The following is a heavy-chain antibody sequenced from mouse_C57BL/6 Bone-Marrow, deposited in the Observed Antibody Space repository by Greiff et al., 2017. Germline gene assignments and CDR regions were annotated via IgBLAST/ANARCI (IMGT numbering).Heavy chain of an antibody. CDR3: ARGNWDVGVY. D-gene: IGHD4-1*01. J-gene: IGHJ3*01. CDR1: GYSITSGYY. V-gene: IGHV3-6*01. Sequence: ESGPGLVKPSQSLSLTCSVTGYSITSGYYWNWIRQFPGNKLEWMGYISYDGSNNYNPSLKNRISITRDTSKNQFFLKLNSVTTEDTATYYCARGNWDVGVYWGQGTLVTVSA. CDR2: ISYDGSN.